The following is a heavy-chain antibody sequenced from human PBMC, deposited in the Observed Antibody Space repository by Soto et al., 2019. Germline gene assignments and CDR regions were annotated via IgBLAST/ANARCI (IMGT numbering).Heavy chain of an antibody. CDR2: IWFDGSKE. CDR1: GFKFRNYA. D-gene: IGHD3-16*01. J-gene: IGHJ5*02. V-gene: IGHV3-33*01. CDR3: ARAHSMMRLDRFDP. Sequence: QVQLVESGGGVVQPGKSLRLSCAASGFKFRNYAIHWVRQAPGKGLEWLAVIWFDGSKEYYADSVKGRFTISRDNSKNTVFLHMNSLTADDSGVFYCARAHSMMRLDRFDPWGTGTLVTVSS.